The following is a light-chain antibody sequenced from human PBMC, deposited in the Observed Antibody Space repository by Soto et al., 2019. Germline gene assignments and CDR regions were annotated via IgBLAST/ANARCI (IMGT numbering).Light chain of an antibody. J-gene: IGLJ1*01. V-gene: IGLV2-8*01. CDR3: SSYAGSNNLV. CDR2: EVS. Sequence: QSALTQPPSASVSPGQSVTISCTGTSSDVGRYNYVSWYQQHPGKAPKLMIYEVSKRPSGVPDRFSGSKSGITASLTVSGLQAEDEADYYCSSYAGSNNLVFGTGTKLTVL. CDR1: SSDVGRYNY.